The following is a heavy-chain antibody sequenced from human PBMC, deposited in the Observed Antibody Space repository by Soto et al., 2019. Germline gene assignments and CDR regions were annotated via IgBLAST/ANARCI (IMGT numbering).Heavy chain of an antibody. Sequence: QITLKESGPTLVEPTQTLTLTCTYSGFSLRTTGLGVGWIRQPPGKALEWLGIIYLNDDKRYSPSLKNRFTLTSDNSKSQVVLTMTNMDPVVTATYYCAHTWGLPFDYWGQGTLVIVSS. J-gene: IGHJ4*02. V-gene: IGHV2-5*01. CDR2: IYLNDDK. CDR1: GFSLRTTGLG. CDR3: AHTWGLPFDY. D-gene: IGHD3-16*01.